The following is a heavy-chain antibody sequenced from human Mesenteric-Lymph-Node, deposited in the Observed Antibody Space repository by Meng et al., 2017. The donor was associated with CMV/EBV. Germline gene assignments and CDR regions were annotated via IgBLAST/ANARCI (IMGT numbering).Heavy chain of an antibody. Sequence: LRLSCTLSGGSINSGDYYWSWIRQPPGKGLEWIGYISASGGTFHNSSLKSRLTISMDTSKNQFSLKLNSVTAADTAIYYCARERYGNGFWSGYFEYWGQGTLVTVSS. J-gene: IGHJ4*02. CDR2: ISASGGT. V-gene: IGHV4-30-4*08. D-gene: IGHD3-3*01. CDR3: ARERYGNGFWSGYFEY. CDR1: GGSINSGDYY.